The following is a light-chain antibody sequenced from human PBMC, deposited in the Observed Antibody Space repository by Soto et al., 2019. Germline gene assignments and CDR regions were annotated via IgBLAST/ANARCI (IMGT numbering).Light chain of an antibody. Sequence: IPVTKAPASLSDSVVSRITITCLAYNNIFAFLNWYQQKPGKAPKRLIYAVSSLQSGVPSRFSGSGSGTDFTLTISRLEPEDFAAYYCKQSSNCPQTFGQGPKVDI. CDR3: KQSSNCPQT. CDR1: NNIFAF. V-gene: IGKV1-39*01. CDR2: AVS. J-gene: IGKJ1*01.